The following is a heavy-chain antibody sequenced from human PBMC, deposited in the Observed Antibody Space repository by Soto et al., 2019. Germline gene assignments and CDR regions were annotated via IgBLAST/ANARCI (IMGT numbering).Heavy chain of an antibody. CDR1: GGSISSTNYY. Sequence: TSETLSLTCTVSGGSISSTNYYWGWIRQPPGKGLEWIGTIYYSGSTYYNPSLKSRVTISVDTSKNQFSLNLRSVTAEDTAVYYCARHLKSSVAAYYYFDYWGQGTLVTVSS. D-gene: IGHD6-19*01. CDR3: ARHLKSSVAAYYYFDY. CDR2: IYYSGST. V-gene: IGHV4-39*01. J-gene: IGHJ4*02.